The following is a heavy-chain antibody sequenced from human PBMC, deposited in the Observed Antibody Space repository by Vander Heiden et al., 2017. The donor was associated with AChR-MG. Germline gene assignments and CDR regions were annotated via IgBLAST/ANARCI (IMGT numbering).Heavy chain of an antibody. V-gene: IGHV1-69*01. Sequence: QVQLVQSGAEVKKPGSSAQVCCKASGGTFSSYAISSLRQAPGQGLEWMGGIIPIFGTANYAQKFQGRVTITADESTSTAYMELSSLRSEDTAVYYCARDPDIVVVPAAIRHYYYYGMDVWGQGTTVTVSS. J-gene: IGHJ6*02. CDR3: ARDPDIVVVPAAIRHYYYYGMDV. CDR2: IIPIFGTA. CDR1: GGTFSSYA. D-gene: IGHD2-2*01.